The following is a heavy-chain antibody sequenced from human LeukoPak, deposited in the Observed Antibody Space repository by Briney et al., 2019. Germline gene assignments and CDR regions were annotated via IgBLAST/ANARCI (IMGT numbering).Heavy chain of an antibody. CDR2: VTPDSGGT. Sequence: ASVTVSCKASGYMFTDYYIHWVRQAPGQGLEWMGWVTPDSGGTNYAQTFQDRVTMTRDTSISTAYMELSRLRFGDTAVYFCAREARRELGDCYGMDVWGQGTTVTVSS. CDR3: AREARRELGDCYGMDV. D-gene: IGHD3-10*01. CDR1: GYMFTDYY. J-gene: IGHJ6*02. V-gene: IGHV1-2*02.